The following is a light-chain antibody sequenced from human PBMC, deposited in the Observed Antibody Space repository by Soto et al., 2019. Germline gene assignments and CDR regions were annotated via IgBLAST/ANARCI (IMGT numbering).Light chain of an antibody. CDR3: QHYDDAPSPLT. Sequence: DIQMTPSPSSLSASVGDRVTIACQASQDICSYLNLYQQKPGKASKLLIYDASYLETGVPSRFSGSGSGTDFTLTISSLQPDDIGTYFSQHYDDAPSPLTFGGGTKVEI. CDR1: QDICSY. V-gene: IGKV1-33*01. J-gene: IGKJ4*01. CDR2: DAS.